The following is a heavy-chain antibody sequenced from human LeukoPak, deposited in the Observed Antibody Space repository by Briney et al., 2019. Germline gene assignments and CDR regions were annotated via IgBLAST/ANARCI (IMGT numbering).Heavy chain of an antibody. CDR2: INHSGST. J-gene: IGHJ1*01. Sequence: SETLSLTCAVYGGSFSGYYWSWIRQPPGKGLEWIGEINHSGSTNYNPSLKSRVTISVDTSKNQFSLKLSSVTAADTAVYYCARGSEQWLAEYFQHWGQGTLVTVSS. D-gene: IGHD6-19*01. V-gene: IGHV4-34*01. CDR1: GGSFSGYY. CDR3: ARGSEQWLAEYFQH.